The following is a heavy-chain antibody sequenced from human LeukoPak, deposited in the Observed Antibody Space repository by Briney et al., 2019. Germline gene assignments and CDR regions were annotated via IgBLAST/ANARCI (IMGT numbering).Heavy chain of an antibody. CDR3: ARLRARYVWGSYRPYYFDY. D-gene: IGHD3-16*02. CDR1: GGSISNSSSY. J-gene: IGHJ4*02. Sequence: SETLSLTCTVSGGSISNSSSYWGWIRQPPGKGLEWIGSIYYSGSTYYNPSLKSRVTISVDTSKNQFSLKLSSVTAADTAVYYCARLRARYVWGSYRPYYFDYWGQGTLVTVSS. CDR2: IYYSGST. V-gene: IGHV4-39*01.